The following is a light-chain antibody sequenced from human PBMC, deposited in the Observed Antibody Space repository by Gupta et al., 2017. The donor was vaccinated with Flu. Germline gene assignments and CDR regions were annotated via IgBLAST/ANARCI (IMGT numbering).Light chain of an antibody. Sequence: PGERATLSCRASQSVSSNLAWYQQKPGQAPRLLIYGASTRATGIPARFSGSGSGTEFTLTISSLQSEDFAVYYCQQYNNLLTFGGGTKVEIK. J-gene: IGKJ4*01. CDR1: QSVSSN. CDR3: QQYNNLLT. CDR2: GAS. V-gene: IGKV3-15*01.